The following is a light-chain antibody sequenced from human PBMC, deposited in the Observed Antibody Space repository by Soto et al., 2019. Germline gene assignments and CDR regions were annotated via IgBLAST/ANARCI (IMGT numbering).Light chain of an antibody. CDR1: RNISIW. Sequence: IQMTQSHSTLSASVGDRVTITCRARRNISIWLAWYQQKPGKAPKILIYKASSLESGVPSRFSGSGSGTEFTLTISSLQPDDVAAYYCQQYSTYTPRTFGQGTKVDIK. J-gene: IGKJ1*01. CDR3: QQYSTYTPRT. V-gene: IGKV1-5*03. CDR2: KAS.